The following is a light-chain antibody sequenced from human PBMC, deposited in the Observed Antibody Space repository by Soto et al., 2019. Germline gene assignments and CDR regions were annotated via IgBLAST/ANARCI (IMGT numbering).Light chain of an antibody. CDR1: QDIRTE. Sequence: ALQMTQSPSSLSASVGDRVTITCRASQDIRTELGWYQQKPGKAPKLLIYGATTLRSSVPSRFSDSGSGTDFTLTISGLQPEDFATYYCLQDYNYPRTFGQGTNVEVK. CDR3: LQDYNYPRT. V-gene: IGKV1-6*01. J-gene: IGKJ1*01. CDR2: GAT.